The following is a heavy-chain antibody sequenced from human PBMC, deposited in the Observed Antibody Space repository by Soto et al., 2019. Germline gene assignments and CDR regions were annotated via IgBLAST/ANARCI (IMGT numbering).Heavy chain of an antibody. CDR3: ATGRLDVGSDWFDS. CDR1: GITFNPNA. J-gene: IGHJ5*01. V-gene: IGHV3-23*01. D-gene: IGHD1-26*01. CDR2: IDGDGGDT. Sequence: EVQLLESGGGLIHLGGSLRLACVASGITFNPNAMIWVRQAPGKGLEWVSAIDGDGGDTYYADFVKGRFTMSRDNSKKTVYLHKRSMTAEDTALYYCATGRLDVGSDWFDSWGPGTLVTVSS.